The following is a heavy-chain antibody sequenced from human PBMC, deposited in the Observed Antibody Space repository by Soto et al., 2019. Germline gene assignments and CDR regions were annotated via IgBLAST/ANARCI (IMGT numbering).Heavy chain of an antibody. Sequence: SETLSLTCTVSGGSISSSSYYWGWIRQPPGKGLEWIGSIYYSGSTYYNPSLKSRVTISVDTSKNQFSLKLSSVTAADTAVYYCARHEFGIAAAAFDYWGQGTLVTVSS. CDR1: GGSISSSSYY. CDR3: ARHEFGIAAAAFDY. V-gene: IGHV4-39*01. D-gene: IGHD6-13*01. CDR2: IYYSGST. J-gene: IGHJ4*02.